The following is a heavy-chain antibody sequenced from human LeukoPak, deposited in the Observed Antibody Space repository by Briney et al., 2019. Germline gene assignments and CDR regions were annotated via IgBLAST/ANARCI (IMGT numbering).Heavy chain of an antibody. CDR3: VRDSRYGSGWFEDGLDF. D-gene: IGHD6-13*01. V-gene: IGHV4-59*02. Sequence: ASETLSLTCTVSGDSVRSYYWSWIRQPPGQGLEWLGHINDRGSTNYNPSPQGRVTISIDTSKNQFSLKVNSVTAADTAVYYCVRDSRYGSGWFEDGLDFWGQGTTVTVSS. CDR1: GDSVRSYY. J-gene: IGHJ6*02. CDR2: INDRGST.